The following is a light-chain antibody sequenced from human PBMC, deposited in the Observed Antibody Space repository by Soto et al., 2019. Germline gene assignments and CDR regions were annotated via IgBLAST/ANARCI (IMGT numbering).Light chain of an antibody. V-gene: IGKV3-20*01. Sequence: EIVLTQSPGTLYLSPGERATLSCRASQSVSRNYLAWYQQEPDQAPSLLIFAASSRATGIPNRFSGVGSGTDFTLTISRLEPEDFAVYYCQQYGSSPLTFGGGTKV. J-gene: IGKJ4*01. CDR1: QSVSRNY. CDR3: QQYGSSPLT. CDR2: AAS.